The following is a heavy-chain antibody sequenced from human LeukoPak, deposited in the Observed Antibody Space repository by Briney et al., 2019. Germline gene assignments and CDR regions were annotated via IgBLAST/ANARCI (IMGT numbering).Heavy chain of an antibody. D-gene: IGHD3-22*01. V-gene: IGHV1-24*01. Sequence: GASVKVSCKASGGTFSSYSISWVRQAPGQGLEWMGGFDPEDGETIYAQKFQGRVTMTEDTSTDTAYMELSSLRSEDTAVYYCATSRRYYYDILGFDPWGQGTLVTVSS. CDR3: ATSRRYYYDILGFDP. CDR2: FDPEDGET. CDR1: GGTFSSYS. J-gene: IGHJ5*02.